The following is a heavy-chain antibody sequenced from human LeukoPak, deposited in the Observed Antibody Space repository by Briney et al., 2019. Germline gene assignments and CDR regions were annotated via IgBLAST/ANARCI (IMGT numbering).Heavy chain of an antibody. V-gene: IGHV3-21*01. D-gene: IGHD3-16*01. CDR1: GFTFSIYN. Sequence: GGSLRLSCAASGFTFSIYNMNWVRQAPGKGLECVSSISSSSYIYYADSVKGRFTISRDNAKNSLYLQMNSLRAEDTAVYYCVRDYGGSGYWGQGTLVTVSS. CDR3: VRDYGGSGY. J-gene: IGHJ4*02. CDR2: ISSSSYI.